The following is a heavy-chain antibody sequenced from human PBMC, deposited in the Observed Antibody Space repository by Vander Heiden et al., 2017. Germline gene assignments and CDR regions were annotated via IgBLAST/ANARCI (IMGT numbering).Heavy chain of an antibody. CDR3: AKSPGTSHDYGDYGLDY. Sequence: EVQLLESGGGLVQPGGSLRLSCAASGFPFSSYAMSWVRQAPGKGLEWVSAISGSGGSTYYADSVKGRFTISRDNSKNTLYLQMNSLRAEDTAVYYCAKSPGTSHDYGDYGLDYWGQGTLVTVSS. V-gene: IGHV3-23*01. J-gene: IGHJ4*02. CDR2: ISGSGGST. D-gene: IGHD4-17*01. CDR1: GFPFSSYA.